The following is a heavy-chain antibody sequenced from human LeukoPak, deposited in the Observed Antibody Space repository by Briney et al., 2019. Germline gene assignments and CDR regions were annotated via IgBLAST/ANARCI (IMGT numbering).Heavy chain of an antibody. CDR2: ISTNGDTT. Sequence: GGSLRLSCGTSGFTLSGYSMHWVRQAPGGGLEYVFSISTNGDTTFYANSVKGRFTISRDNSRKMVYLQMGSLKAEDMVVYYCASTIAVGAFDFDYWGQGTLVTVSS. D-gene: IGHD1-26*01. CDR1: GFTLSGYS. V-gene: IGHV3-64*01. CDR3: ASTIAVGAFDFDY. J-gene: IGHJ4*02.